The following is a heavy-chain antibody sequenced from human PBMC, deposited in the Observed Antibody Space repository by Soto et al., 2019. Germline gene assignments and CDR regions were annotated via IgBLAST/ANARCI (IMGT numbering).Heavy chain of an antibody. CDR3: GRGASGSYRLDY. V-gene: IGHV3-74*01. D-gene: IGHD3-10*01. Sequence: EVQLVESGGGLVQPGGSLRLSCAASGFTFSNYWMHWVRQAPGKGLVWVSRINGDGTGTNYADSVKGQFTISRDNAKNTLYLQMNSLRAEDTAVYYGGRGASGSYRLDYWGQGTLVTVSS. CDR1: GFTFSNYW. J-gene: IGHJ4*02. CDR2: INGDGTGT.